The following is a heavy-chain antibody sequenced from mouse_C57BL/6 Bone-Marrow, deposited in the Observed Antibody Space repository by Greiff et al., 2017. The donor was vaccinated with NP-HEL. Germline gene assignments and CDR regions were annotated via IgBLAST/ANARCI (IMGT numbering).Heavy chain of an antibody. D-gene: IGHD1-1*01. V-gene: IGHV6-6*01. CDR1: GFTFSDAW. CDR2: IRNKANNHAT. CDR3: TRTAGSSLYYAMDY. Sequence: EVKLQESGGGLVQPGGSMKLSCAASGFTFSDAWMDWVRQSPEKGLEWVAEIRNKANNHATYYAESVKGRFTISRDDSKSSVYLQMNSLRAEDTGIYYCTRTAGSSLYYAMDYWGQGTSVTVSS. J-gene: IGHJ4*01.